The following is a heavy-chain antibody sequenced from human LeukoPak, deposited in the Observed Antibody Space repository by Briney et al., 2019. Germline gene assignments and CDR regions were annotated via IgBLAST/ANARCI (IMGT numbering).Heavy chain of an antibody. J-gene: IGHJ3*02. Sequence: PGGSLRLSCAASGFTFSTYGMHWVRQAPGKGLEWVAFIRTDGSNKYYADSVKGRFTISRDDSKNTLYLQMNSLRPEDTAVYYCAKGSVATTGRDDFDNWGQGTMVTVSS. CDR1: GFTFSTYG. D-gene: IGHD5-24*01. V-gene: IGHV3-30*02. CDR3: AKGSVATTGRDDFDN. CDR2: IRTDGSNK.